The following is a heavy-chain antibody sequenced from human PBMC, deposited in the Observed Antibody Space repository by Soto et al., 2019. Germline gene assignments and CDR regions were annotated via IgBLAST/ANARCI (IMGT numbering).Heavy chain of an antibody. J-gene: IGHJ3*02. CDR3: VRHRYYDSSGSINFDI. Sequence: PGDSLKISCKGSGYSFTSYWIGWVRQMPGKGLEWMGIIYPGDSDTRYSPSFQGQVTISADKSISTAYLQWSSLKASDTAMYYCVRHRYYDSSGSINFDIWGQGTMVTVSS. V-gene: IGHV5-51*01. CDR1: GYSFTSYW. D-gene: IGHD3-22*01. CDR2: IYPGDSDT.